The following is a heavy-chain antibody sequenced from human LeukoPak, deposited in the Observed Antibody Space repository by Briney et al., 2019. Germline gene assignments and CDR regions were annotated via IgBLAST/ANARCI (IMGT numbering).Heavy chain of an antibody. V-gene: IGHV3-66*01. D-gene: IGHD6-13*01. J-gene: IGHJ5*02. CDR3: ARGIAAALGNWFDP. Sequence: ETLSLTCAVYGGSFSGYYWSWVRQAPGKGLEWVSVIYSGGSTYYADSVKGRFTISRDNSKNTLYLQMNSLRAEDTAVYYCARGIAAALGNWFDPWGQGTLVTVSS. CDR2: IYSGGST. CDR1: GGSFSGYY.